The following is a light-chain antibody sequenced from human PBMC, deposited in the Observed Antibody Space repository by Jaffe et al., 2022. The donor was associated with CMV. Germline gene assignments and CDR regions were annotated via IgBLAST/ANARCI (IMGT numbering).Light chain of an antibody. CDR3: QQYNSYSWT. V-gene: IGKV1-5*03. J-gene: IGKJ1*01. Sequence: DIQMTQSPSTLSASVGDRVTITCRASQSISSWLAWFQQKPGKAPKLLIYKASSLESGVPSRFGGSGSGTEFTLTISSLQPDDFATYYCQQYNSYSWTFGQGTKVEFK. CDR1: QSISSW. CDR2: KAS.